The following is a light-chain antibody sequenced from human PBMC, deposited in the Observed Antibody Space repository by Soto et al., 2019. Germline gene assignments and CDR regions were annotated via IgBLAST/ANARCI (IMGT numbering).Light chain of an antibody. Sequence: QSVLTQPRSVSGSPGQSVTISCTGTSSDVGGYNYVSWYQQHPGKAPKLMIYDVTKRPSGVPDRFSGSKSGNTASLTISGLLTEDEADYYCCSYAGTFIPFGTGTKLTVL. J-gene: IGLJ1*01. V-gene: IGLV2-11*01. CDR3: CSYAGTFIP. CDR1: SSDVGGYNY. CDR2: DVT.